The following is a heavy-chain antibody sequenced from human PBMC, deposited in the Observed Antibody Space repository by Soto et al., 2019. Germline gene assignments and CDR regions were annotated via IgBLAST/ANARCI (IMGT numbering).Heavy chain of an antibody. CDR3: AKDTFYHDSSGYYVFDY. CDR2: ISYDGSKK. V-gene: IGHV3-30*18. Sequence: QVQLVESGGGEVQPGRSLRLSCAASEFTFSSYGIHWVRQAPGKGLEWVAVISYDGSKKNYLDSVKGRFTISRDNSKNTMYLEMNSQRAEDTAVYYCAKDTFYHDSSGYYVFDYWGQGTLVTVSS. D-gene: IGHD3-22*01. J-gene: IGHJ4*02. CDR1: EFTFSSYG.